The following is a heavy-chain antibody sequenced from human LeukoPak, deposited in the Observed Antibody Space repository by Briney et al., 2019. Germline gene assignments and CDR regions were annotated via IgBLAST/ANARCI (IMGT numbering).Heavy chain of an antibody. CDR1: GFTFSGYV. J-gene: IGHJ4*02. CDR2: ISDSGGST. V-gene: IGHV3-23*01. Sequence: PGGSLRLSCAASGFTFSGYVMNWVRQAPGKGLGWVSGISDSGGSTYYADSVKGRFTISRDNSKNTLYLQMNSLRAEDTAVYYCAKLPGRAADYWGQGTLVTVSS. CDR3: AKLPGRAADY.